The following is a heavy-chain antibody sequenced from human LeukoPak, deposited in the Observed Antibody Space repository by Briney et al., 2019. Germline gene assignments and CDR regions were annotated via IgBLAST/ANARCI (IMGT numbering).Heavy chain of an antibody. Sequence: PSETLSLTCTVSGGSISSRSYYWGWIRQPPGKGLEWIGSIYYSGSTYYNPSLKSRVTISVDTSKNQFSLKLSSVTAADTAVYYCARIVGATPGPFDYWGQGTLVTVSS. D-gene: IGHD1-26*01. V-gene: IGHV4-39*01. CDR2: IYYSGST. CDR1: GGSISSRSYY. J-gene: IGHJ4*02. CDR3: ARIVGATPGPFDY.